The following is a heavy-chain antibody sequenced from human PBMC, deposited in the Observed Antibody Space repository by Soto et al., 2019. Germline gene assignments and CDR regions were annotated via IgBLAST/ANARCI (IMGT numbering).Heavy chain of an antibody. V-gene: IGHV1-18*04. CDR3: ARGAGKWEFRSGYSSDYYYGMDV. D-gene: IGHD3-3*01. Sequence: ASVKVSCKDSGYTFTSNVISWVRQAPGQGLEWMGWISAYNGNTNHAQKLQGRVTMTTDTSTSTAYMELRSLRSDDTAVYYCARGAGKWEFRSGYSSDYYYGMDVWG. CDR1: GYTFTSNV. J-gene: IGHJ6*02. CDR2: ISAYNGNT.